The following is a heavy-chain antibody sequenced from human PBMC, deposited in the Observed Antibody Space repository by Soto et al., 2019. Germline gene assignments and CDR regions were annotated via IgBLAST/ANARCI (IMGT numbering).Heavy chain of an antibody. J-gene: IGHJ3*02. Sequence: QVQLVQSGAQVKKPGASVKVSCKASGYTFDNYALHCVRQAPGRRLEWMVWIHDGNGYTKYSQSLKGRVTITRDTSASTVHMDLSILRSEDTAVYYCARVQYSGYDFTLAFDIWGQGTMVTVSS. CDR3: ARVQYSGYDFTLAFDI. CDR1: GYTFDNYA. D-gene: IGHD5-12*01. CDR2: IHDGNGYT. V-gene: IGHV1-3*01.